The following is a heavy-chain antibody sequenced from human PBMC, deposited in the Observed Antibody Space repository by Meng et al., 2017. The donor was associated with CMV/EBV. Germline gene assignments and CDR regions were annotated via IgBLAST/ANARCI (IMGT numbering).Heavy chain of an antibody. CDR2: TFPGDSDT. CDR1: GYLFGTYW. CDR3: ARTMVRGVIITGPTYYFDY. D-gene: IGHD3-10*01. V-gene: IGHV5-51*01. J-gene: IGHJ4*02. Sequence: GESLKISCKGSGYLFGTYWIVWVRQMPGKGLEWMGITFPGDSDTRYSPSFQGQVTISADKSITTAYLQLNSLKASDTAMYYCARTMVRGVIITGPTYYFDYWGQGTLVTVSS.